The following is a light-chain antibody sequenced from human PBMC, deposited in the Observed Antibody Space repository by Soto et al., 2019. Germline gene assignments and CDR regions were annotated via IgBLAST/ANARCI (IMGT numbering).Light chain of an antibody. J-gene: IGKJ1*01. CDR3: QQSYTSPPWT. V-gene: IGKV1-39*01. Sequence: DIQMTQSPSSLSASVGDRVTISCRASQIISTYLNWYQQKPGTAPRLLISRASSVKSGVPPRFSGSGSGRDFTLTISSLRPEDIATYFCQQSYTSPPWTFGQGTMVEVK. CDR1: QIISTY. CDR2: RAS.